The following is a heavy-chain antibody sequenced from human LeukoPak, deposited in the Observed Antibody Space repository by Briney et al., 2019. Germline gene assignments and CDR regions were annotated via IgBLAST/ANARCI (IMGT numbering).Heavy chain of an antibody. Sequence: PGGSLRLSCSASGFTFSSYAMHWVRQAPGKGLEYVSAISGNGGNTYYADSLKGRFTISRDNSKNTLYLQMSSLRVEDTAVYFCARGHCSGGNCYSVYWGQGTLVTVSS. D-gene: IGHD2-15*01. CDR3: ARGHCSGGNCYSVY. V-gene: IGHV3-64D*09. CDR1: GFTFSSYA. CDR2: ISGNGGNT. J-gene: IGHJ4*02.